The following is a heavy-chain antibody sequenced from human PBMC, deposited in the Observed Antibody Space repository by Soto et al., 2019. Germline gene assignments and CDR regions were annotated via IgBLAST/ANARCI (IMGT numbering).Heavy chain of an antibody. D-gene: IGHD3-10*01. CDR1: GYTFPYRY. CDR2: ITPFNGNT. J-gene: IGHJ3*02. CDR3: ARSEENGGSTGDAFDI. Sequence: ASVKVSCKASGYTFPYRYLHWVRQAPGQALEWMGWITPFNGNTNYAQKFQDRVTITRDRSMSTAYMELSSLRSEDTAMYYCARSEENGGSTGDAFDIWGQGTMVKVSS. V-gene: IGHV1-45*02.